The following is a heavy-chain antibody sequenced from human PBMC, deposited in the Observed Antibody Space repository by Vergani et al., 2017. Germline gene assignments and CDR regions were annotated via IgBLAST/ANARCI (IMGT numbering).Heavy chain of an antibody. V-gene: IGHV1-2*02. D-gene: IGHD5-24*01. CDR2: INPNSGGT. J-gene: IGHJ4*02. CDR1: GYTFTGYY. CDR3: ARRGRDGYNEVFVAEHFDY. Sequence: QVQLVQSGAEVKKPGASVKVSCKASGYTFTGYYMHWVRQAPGQGLEWMGWINPNSGGTNYAQKFQGRVTMTRDTSISTAYMELSRLRSEDTAVYYCARRGRDGYNEVFVAEHFDYWGQGTLVTVSS.